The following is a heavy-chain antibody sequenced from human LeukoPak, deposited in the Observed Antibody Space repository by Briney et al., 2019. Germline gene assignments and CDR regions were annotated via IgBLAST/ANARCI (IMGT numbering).Heavy chain of an antibody. Sequence: PGGSLRLSCAASGFTVSGNYMGWVRQAPGKGLEWVSVIYSGGSTYYADSVKGRFTISRDNPKNTLYLQMNSLRAEDTAVYYCARDCGGGPSSYYYGMDVWGQGTTVTVSS. D-gene: IGHD2-21*01. J-gene: IGHJ6*02. V-gene: IGHV3-66*01. CDR2: IYSGGST. CDR3: ARDCGGGPSSYYYGMDV. CDR1: GFTVSGNY.